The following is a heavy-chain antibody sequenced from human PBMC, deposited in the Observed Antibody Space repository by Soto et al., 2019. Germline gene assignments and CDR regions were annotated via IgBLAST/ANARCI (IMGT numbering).Heavy chain of an antibody. CDR3: ARLEGPTDY. D-gene: IGHD3-3*01. V-gene: IGHV1-2*06. Sequence: QVQLMQSGAEVRKPGASVKVSCKTSGYIFTDYYINWVRQAPGQGLEWMGRITPNGGDTKYAQKFQGRVTMTRDTSITTAYMELTRLTSDDTAVYYCARLEGPTDYWGQGTLVTVSS. CDR2: ITPNGGDT. J-gene: IGHJ4*02. CDR1: GYIFTDYY.